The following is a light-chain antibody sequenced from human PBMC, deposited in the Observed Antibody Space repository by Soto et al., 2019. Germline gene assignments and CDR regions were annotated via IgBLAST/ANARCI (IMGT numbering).Light chain of an antibody. J-gene: IGKJ3*01. CDR1: QSINIY. Sequence: DIQMTQSPSSLSASVGDRVTIACRASQSINIYLKWYQQKPGKAPKLLIYGATSLQSGVPSRFSADGSGTDFTLTISSLQPEDFATYYCQHSSSGPPFTVGPGTKVDIK. CDR2: GAT. V-gene: IGKV1-39*01. CDR3: QHSSSGPPFT.